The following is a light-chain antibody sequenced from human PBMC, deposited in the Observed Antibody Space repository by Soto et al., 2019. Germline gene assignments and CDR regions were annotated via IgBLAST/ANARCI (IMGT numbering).Light chain of an antibody. CDR3: QQLNSYPLT. CDR1: QGISSY. CDR2: TAS. Sequence: DIQLTQSPSFLSASVGDRVTITCRASQGISSYLAWYQQKPGKAPKLLIYTASTLQSGVPSRFSGSGSGTEFTLTISSLQPEDFAPYYYQQLNSYPLTFGGGTKVEIK. V-gene: IGKV1-9*01. J-gene: IGKJ4*01.